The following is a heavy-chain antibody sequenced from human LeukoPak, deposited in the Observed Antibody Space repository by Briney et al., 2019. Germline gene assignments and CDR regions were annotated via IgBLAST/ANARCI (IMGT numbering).Heavy chain of an antibody. D-gene: IGHD5-24*01. CDR3: ARDKEMAGWFDP. CDR2: IYYSGST. V-gene: IGHV4-39*07. CDR1: GGSISSKTYN. Sequence: SETLSLTCSISGGSISSKTYNWGWIRQPPGKGLEWIGSIYYSGSTYYNPSLKSRVTISVDTSKNQFSLKLSSVTAADTAVYYCARDKEMAGWFDPWGQGTLVTVSS. J-gene: IGHJ5*02.